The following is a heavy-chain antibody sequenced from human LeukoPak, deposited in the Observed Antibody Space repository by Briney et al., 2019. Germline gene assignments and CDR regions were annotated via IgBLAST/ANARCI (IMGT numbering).Heavy chain of an antibody. CDR2: ISPGGNT. CDR3: ARLAIRSTWYFDL. V-gene: IGHV4-4*09. J-gene: IGHJ2*01. CDR1: GGFITDYY. D-gene: IGHD3-10*01. Sequence: PSETLSLTCTVSGGFITDYYYNWIRQPPGQGQGLEWIGFISPGGNTNYNPSLKSRVSISVDKSKNQCSLKVTSVAAADTAMYYCARLAIRSTWYFDLWGRGTLVTVSS.